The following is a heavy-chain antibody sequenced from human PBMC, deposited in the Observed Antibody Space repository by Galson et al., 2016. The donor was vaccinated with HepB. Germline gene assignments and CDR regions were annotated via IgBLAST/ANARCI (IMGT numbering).Heavy chain of an antibody. CDR1: GFTVNTDY. CDR2: IYPGGDT. V-gene: IGHV3-53*01. J-gene: IGHJ5*02. D-gene: IGHD3-16*01. Sequence: SLRLSCAAPGFTVNTDYISIVLQAPGKGLEWLSVIYPGGDTYYTDSVRGRFIVSTDAAKKTLFFQMNSLRAEDTAVYYCSKDPFQSWGSWGLGTLVTVSS. CDR3: SKDPFQSWGS.